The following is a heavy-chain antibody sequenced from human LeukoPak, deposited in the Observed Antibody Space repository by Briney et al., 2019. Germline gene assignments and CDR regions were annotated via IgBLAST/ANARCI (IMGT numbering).Heavy chain of an antibody. D-gene: IGHD5-18*01. CDR1: GYTFTSYG. J-gene: IGHJ4*02. Sequence: ASVKVSCKASGYTFTSYGISWVRQAPGQGLEWMGIINPSGGSTSYAQKFQDRVTMTRDTSTSTVYMELSSLRSDDTAVYYCARTGGYSYGDSGHFDYWGQGTLVTVSS. CDR2: INPSGGST. V-gene: IGHV1-46*01. CDR3: ARTGGYSYGDSGHFDY.